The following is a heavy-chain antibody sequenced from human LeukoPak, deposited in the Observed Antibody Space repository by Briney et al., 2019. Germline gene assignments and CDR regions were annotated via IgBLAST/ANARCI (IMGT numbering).Heavy chain of an antibody. CDR1: GFTFSSYE. CDR2: ISNFGDII. J-gene: IGHJ6*03. Sequence: GGSLRLSCAASGFTFSSYEMNWVRQAPGKGLEWISHISNFGDIIHYADSVEGRFTISRDNDKNSIYLQMNSLRAEDTAVYYCAKDATPALGTVYMDVWGKGTTVTISS. D-gene: IGHD6-13*01. CDR3: AKDATPALGTVYMDV. V-gene: IGHV3-48*03.